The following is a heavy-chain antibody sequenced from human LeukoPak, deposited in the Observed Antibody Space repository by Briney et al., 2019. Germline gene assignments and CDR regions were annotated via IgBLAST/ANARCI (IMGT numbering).Heavy chain of an antibody. CDR2: IIPILGIA. J-gene: IGHJ4*02. CDR3: ARSNSGYGLFDY. V-gene: IGHV1-69*04. CDR1: GGTFSSYA. D-gene: IGHD5-12*01. Sequence: SVKVSCKASGGTFSSYAISWVRQTPAQGLEWMGRIIPILGIANYAQKFQGRVTITADKSTSTAYMELSSLRSEDTAVYYCARSNSGYGLFDYWGQGTLVTVSS.